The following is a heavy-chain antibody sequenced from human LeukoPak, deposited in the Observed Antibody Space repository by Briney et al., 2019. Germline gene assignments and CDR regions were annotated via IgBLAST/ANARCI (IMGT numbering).Heavy chain of an antibody. Sequence: SETLSLTCTVSGGSVSSDSYYWSWIRQPAGKGLEWIGRIYNSGSTNYNPSLKSRVTVSVDTSKNQCSLKLSSVTAADTAVYCCARRLRFISALDYWGQGTLVTVSS. D-gene: IGHD4-17*01. CDR2: IYNSGST. CDR1: GGSVSSDSYY. V-gene: IGHV4-61*10. CDR3: ARRLRFISALDY. J-gene: IGHJ4*02.